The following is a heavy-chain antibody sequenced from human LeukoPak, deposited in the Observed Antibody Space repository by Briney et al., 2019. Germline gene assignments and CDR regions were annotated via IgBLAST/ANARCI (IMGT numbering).Heavy chain of an antibody. J-gene: IGHJ4*02. CDR3: AKDVGRDGYNFDY. CDR2: ISGSGGST. V-gene: IGHV3-23*01. CDR1: GFTFSSYA. D-gene: IGHD5-24*01. Sequence: GGSLRLSCAASGFTFSSYAMSWVRQAPGKGLEWGSAISGSGGSTYYADSVKGRFTISRDNSKNTLYLQMNSLRAEDTAVYYCAKDVGRDGYNFDYWGQGTLVTVSS.